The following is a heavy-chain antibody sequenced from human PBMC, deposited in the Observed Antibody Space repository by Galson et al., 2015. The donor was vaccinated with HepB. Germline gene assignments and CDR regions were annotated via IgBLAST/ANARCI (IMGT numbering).Heavy chain of an antibody. CDR2: NNAGNGNT. CDR3: ARDLICSSTSCYPALYYYGMDV. J-gene: IGHJ6*02. V-gene: IGHV1-3*01. CDR1: GYTFTSYA. D-gene: IGHD2-2*01. Sequence: SVKVSCKASGYTFTSYAMHWVRQAPGQRLEWMGWNNAGNGNTKYSQKFQGRVTITRDTSASTAYMELSSLRSEDTAVYYCARDLICSSTSCYPALYYYGMDVWGQGTTVTVSS.